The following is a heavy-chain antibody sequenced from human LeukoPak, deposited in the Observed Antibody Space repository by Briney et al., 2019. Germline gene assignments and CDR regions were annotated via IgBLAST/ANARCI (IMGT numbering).Heavy chain of an antibody. J-gene: IGHJ6*03. CDR3: AREGFGVASRADYYYMDV. CDR2: INHSGST. V-gene: IGHV4-39*07. D-gene: IGHD3-3*01. CDR1: GGSISSSSYY. Sequence: PSETLSLTCTVSGGSISSSSYYWSWIRQPPGKGLEWIGEINHSGSTNYNPSLKSRVTISVDTSKNQFSLKLSSVTAADTAVYYCAREGFGVASRADYYYMDVWGKGTTVTVSS.